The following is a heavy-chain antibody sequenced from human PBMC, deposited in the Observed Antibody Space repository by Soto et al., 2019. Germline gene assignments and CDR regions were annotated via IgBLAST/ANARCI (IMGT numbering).Heavy chain of an antibody. J-gene: IGHJ5*02. Sequence: SETLSLTCAVYGGSFSGYYWSWIRQPPGKGLEWIGEINHSGSTNYNPSLKSRVTISVDTSKNQFSLKLSSVTAADTAVYYCAGDPSIAARKNWFDPWGQGTLVTVSS. D-gene: IGHD6-6*01. CDR2: INHSGST. CDR3: AGDPSIAARKNWFDP. CDR1: GGSFSGYY. V-gene: IGHV4-34*01.